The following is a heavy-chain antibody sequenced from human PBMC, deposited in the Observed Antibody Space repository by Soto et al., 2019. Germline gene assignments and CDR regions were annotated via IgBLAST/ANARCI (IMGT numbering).Heavy chain of an antibody. CDR1: GGSFSGYY. V-gene: IGHV4-34*01. CDR3: ARVGGYSGYDYYYYYGMDV. CDR2: INHSGST. D-gene: IGHD5-12*01. J-gene: IGHJ6*02. Sequence: ASETLSLTCAVYGGSFSGYYWSWIRQPPGKGLEWIGEINHSGSTNYNPSLKSRVTISVDTSKNQFSLKLSSVTAADTAVYYCARVGGYSGYDYYYYYGMDVWGQGTTVTVSS.